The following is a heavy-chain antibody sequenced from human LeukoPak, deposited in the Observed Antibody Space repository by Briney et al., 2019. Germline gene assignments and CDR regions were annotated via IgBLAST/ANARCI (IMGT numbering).Heavy chain of an antibody. CDR2: INHSGST. J-gene: IGHJ4*02. CDR1: GGSFSGYY. Sequence: PSETLSLTCAVYGGSFSGYYWSWIRQPPGKGLEWIGEINHSGSTNYNPSLKSRVTISVDTSKNQFSLKLSSVTAADTAVYYCARGRLVGATRFLDYWGQGTLVTVSS. D-gene: IGHD1-26*01. CDR3: ARGRLVGATRFLDY. V-gene: IGHV4-34*01.